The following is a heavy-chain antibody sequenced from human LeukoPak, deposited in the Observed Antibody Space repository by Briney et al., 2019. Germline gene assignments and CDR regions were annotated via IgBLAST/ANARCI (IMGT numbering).Heavy chain of an antibody. D-gene: IGHD3-10*01. J-gene: IGHJ5*02. V-gene: IGHV1-18*01. CDR3: ARVSRFGDTTGWFDP. CDR1: GYTFTSYG. Sequence: ASVKVSCKASGYTFTSYGISWVRQAPGQGLEWMGWISAYNGNTNYAQKLQGRVTMTTDTSTSTAYMELRSLRSDDTAVYYCARVSRFGDTTGWFDPWGQGTLVTVSS. CDR2: ISAYNGNT.